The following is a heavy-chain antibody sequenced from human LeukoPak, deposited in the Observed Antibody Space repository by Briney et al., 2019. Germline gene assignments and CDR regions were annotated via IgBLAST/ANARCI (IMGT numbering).Heavy chain of an antibody. D-gene: IGHD6-19*01. CDR1: GYSISSGYY. V-gene: IGHV4-38-2*02. CDR3: ARQAMYSSGWYRIGWFDP. Sequence: SETLSLTCTVSGYSISSGYYWGWIRPPPGKGLEWIGEINHSGSTNYNPSLKSRVTISVDTSKNQFSLKLSSVTAADTAVYYCARQAMYSSGWYRIGWFDPWGQGTLVTVSS. CDR2: INHSGST. J-gene: IGHJ5*02.